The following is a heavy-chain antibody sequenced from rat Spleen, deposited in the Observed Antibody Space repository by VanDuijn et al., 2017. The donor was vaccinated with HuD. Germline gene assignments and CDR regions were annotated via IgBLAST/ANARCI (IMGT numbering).Heavy chain of an antibody. CDR3: ARELQYFDY. V-gene: IGHV5-22*01. D-gene: IGHD1-8*01. CDR2: ISYEGSST. CDR1: GFTFSDYY. J-gene: IGHJ2*01. Sequence: EVQLVESGGGLVQPGKSLKLSCAASGFTFSDYYMAWVRQAPKKGLEWVASISYEGSSTYYGDSVKGRFTISRDNAKSTLYLQMDSLRSEDTATYYCARELQYFDYWGQGVMVTVSS.